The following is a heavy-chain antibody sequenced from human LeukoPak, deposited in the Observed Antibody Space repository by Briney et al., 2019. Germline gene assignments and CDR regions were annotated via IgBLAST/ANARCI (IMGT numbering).Heavy chain of an antibody. CDR2: ISSSGSTI. V-gene: IGHV3-48*03. CDR1: GFTFSSYE. Sequence: GGSLRLSCAASGFTFSSYEMNWVRQAPGKGLEWVSYISSSGSTIYYADSVKGRFTISRDNAKNSLYLQMNSLRAEDTAVYYCARDSSIAAIDYWGQGTLVTVSS. CDR3: ARDSSIAAIDY. D-gene: IGHD6-13*01. J-gene: IGHJ4*02.